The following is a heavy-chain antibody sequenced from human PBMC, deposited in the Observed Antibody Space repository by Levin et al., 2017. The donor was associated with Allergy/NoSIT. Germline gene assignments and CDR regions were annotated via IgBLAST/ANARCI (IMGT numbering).Heavy chain of an antibody. D-gene: IGHD2-15*01. CDR2: ISYDGSPQ. CDR1: GFSVFTFHTYG. CDR3: AKDTAGYCRGANCYRTYYYGMDV. V-gene: IGHV3-30*18. Sequence: GGSLRLSCVASGFSVFTFHTYGMPWVRQAPGKGLEWVAVISYDGSPQFYVDSVTGRFTISRDNSKYTLYLQMNSLRPDDTALYYCAKDTAGYCRGANCYRTYYYGMDVWGQGTTVTVPS. J-gene: IGHJ6*02.